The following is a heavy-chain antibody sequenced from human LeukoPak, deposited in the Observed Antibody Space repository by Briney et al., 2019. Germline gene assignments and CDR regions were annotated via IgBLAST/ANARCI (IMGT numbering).Heavy chain of an antibody. CDR1: GFTFSSYS. V-gene: IGHV3-21*01. D-gene: IGHD6-13*01. CDR2: ISSSSSYI. J-gene: IGHJ4*02. Sequence: PGGSLRLSCAASGFTFSSYSMNWVRQAPGKGLEWVSSISSSSSYIYYADSVKGRSTISRDNAKNSLYLQMNSLRAEDTAVYYCAGGRQQLGFDYWGQGTLVTVSS. CDR3: AGGRQQLGFDY.